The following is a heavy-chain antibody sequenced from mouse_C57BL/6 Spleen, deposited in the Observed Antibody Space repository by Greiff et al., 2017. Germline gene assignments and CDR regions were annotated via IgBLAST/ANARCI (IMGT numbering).Heavy chain of an antibody. CDR1: GYTFTGYW. CDR3: ARYPSYYYGSSLYYYAMDY. J-gene: IGHJ4*01. Sequence: VQLQQSGAELMKPGASVKLSCKATGYTFTGYWIEWVKQRPGHGLEWIGEILPGSGSTNYNEKFKGKATFTADTSSNTAYMQLSSLTTEDSAIYYCARYPSYYYGSSLYYYAMDYWGQGTSVTVSS. D-gene: IGHD1-1*01. CDR2: ILPGSGST. V-gene: IGHV1-9*01.